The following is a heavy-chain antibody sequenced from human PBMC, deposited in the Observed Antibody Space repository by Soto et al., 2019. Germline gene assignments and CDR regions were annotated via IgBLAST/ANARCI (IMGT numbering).Heavy chain of an antibody. D-gene: IGHD5-12*01. Sequence: SETLSLTCAVYGGSFSGYYWSWIRQPPGKGLEWIGEINHSGSTNYNPSLKSRVTISVDTSKNQFSLKLSSVTAADTAVYYCARGGYVTYYYYYGMDVWGQGTTVPVSS. J-gene: IGHJ6*02. V-gene: IGHV4-34*01. CDR3: ARGGYVTYYYYYGMDV. CDR2: INHSGST. CDR1: GGSFSGYY.